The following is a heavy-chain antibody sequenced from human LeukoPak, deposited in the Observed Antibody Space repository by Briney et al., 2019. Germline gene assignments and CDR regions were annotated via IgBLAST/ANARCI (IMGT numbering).Heavy chain of an antibody. CDR3: AKWRLVPRDPFDY. CDR2: ISNSGGGT. V-gene: IGHV3-23*01. Sequence: GGSLRLSCAASGFIFGNYVMSWVRQAPGKGLEWVSGISNSGGGTYYADSVKGRFTISRDNSKNTLYLQMNSLRVEDTAVYYCAKWRLVPRDPFDYWGQGTLVTVSS. CDR1: GFIFGNYV. D-gene: IGHD6-19*01. J-gene: IGHJ4*02.